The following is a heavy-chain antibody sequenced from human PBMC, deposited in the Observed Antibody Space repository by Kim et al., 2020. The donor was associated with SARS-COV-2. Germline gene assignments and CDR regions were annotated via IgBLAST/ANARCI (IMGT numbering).Heavy chain of an antibody. J-gene: IGHJ4*01. D-gene: IGHD3-22*01. CDR3: ARSYYYDSSGYHGAYYF. V-gene: IGHV4-38-2*02. Sequence: SETLSLTCTVSGYSISSGYYWGWIRQPPGKGLEWIGSIYHSGSTYYNPSLKSRVTISVDTSKNQFSLKLSSVTAADTAVYYCARSYYYDSSGYHGAYYF. CDR2: IYHSGST. CDR1: GYSISSGYY.